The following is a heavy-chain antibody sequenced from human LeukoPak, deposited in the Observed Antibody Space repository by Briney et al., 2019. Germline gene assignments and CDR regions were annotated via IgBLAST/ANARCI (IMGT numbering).Heavy chain of an antibody. CDR2: IYTSGST. CDR3: ARGRQWLDGDDAFDI. CDR1: GGSISSGSYY. J-gene: IGHJ3*02. V-gene: IGHV4-61*02. D-gene: IGHD6-19*01. Sequence: SQTLSLTCTVSGGSISSGSYYWSWIRQPAGKGLEWIGRIYTSGSTNYNPSLKSRVTISVDTSKNQFSLKLSSVTAADTAVYYCARGRQWLDGDDAFDIWGQGTMVTVSS.